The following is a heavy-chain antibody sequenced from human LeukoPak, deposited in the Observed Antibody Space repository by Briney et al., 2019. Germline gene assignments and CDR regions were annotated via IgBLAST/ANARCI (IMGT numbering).Heavy chain of an antibody. D-gene: IGHD3-10*01. V-gene: IGHV1-69*04. CDR3: ASRGLGGSGSYYKDY. CDR1: GGTFSSYA. J-gene: IGHJ4*02. Sequence: ASVKVSCKASGGTFSSYAISWVRQAPGQGLEWMGRIIPILGIANYAQKFQGRVTITADKSTSTAYRELSSLRSEDTAVYYCASRGLGGSGSYYKDYWGQGTLVTVSS. CDR2: IIPILGIA.